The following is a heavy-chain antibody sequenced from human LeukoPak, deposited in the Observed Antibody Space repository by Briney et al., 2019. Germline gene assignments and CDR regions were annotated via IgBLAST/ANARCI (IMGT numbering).Heavy chain of an antibody. CDR3: ARETMAVAGTRVYYYGMDV. Sequence: GGSLRLSCAASGFTVSNNHISWVRQAPGKGLEWVSVIYSGGSTYYADSVKGRFTISRHNSKNTLYLQMNSLRAEDTAVYYCARETMAVAGTRVYYYGMDVWGQGTTVTVSS. CDR2: IYSGGST. V-gene: IGHV3-53*04. D-gene: IGHD6-19*01. CDR1: GFTVSNNH. J-gene: IGHJ6*02.